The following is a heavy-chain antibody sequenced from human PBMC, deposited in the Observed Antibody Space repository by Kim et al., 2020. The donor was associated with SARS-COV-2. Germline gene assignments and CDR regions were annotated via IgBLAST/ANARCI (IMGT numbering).Heavy chain of an antibody. CDR1: GGSISSYY. CDR2: IYYSGST. V-gene: IGHV4-59*01. CDR3: ARAPRITMVRGVITWIDAFDI. D-gene: IGHD3-10*01. J-gene: IGHJ3*02. Sequence: SETLSLTCTVSGGSISSYYWSWIRQPPGKGLEWIGYIYYSGSTNYTPSLKSRVTISVDTSKNQFSLKLSSVTAADTAVYYCARAPRITMVRGVITWIDAFDIWGQGTMVTVSS.